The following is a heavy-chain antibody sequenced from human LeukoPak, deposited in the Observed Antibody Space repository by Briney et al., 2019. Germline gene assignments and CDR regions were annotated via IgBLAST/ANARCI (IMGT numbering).Heavy chain of an antibody. CDR1: GYTLTQLS. J-gene: IGHJ4*02. CDR3: TSPPSLSSGWFFRY. CDR2: FDHEHGTT. Sequence: ASVKVSCKVSGYTLTQLSMHWVRQTPGKGLEWMGGFDHEHGTTIYAQKLQGRVTMTEDTSTDTGYLELSSLTSEDTAVYYCTSPPSLSSGWFFRYWGQGTLVTVS. V-gene: IGHV1-24*01. D-gene: IGHD6-19*01.